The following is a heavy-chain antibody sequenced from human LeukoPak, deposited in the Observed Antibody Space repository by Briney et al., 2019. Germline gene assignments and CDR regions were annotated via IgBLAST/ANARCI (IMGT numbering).Heavy chain of an antibody. CDR1: GGTVSSYA. CDR3: ARGYYGSGTLGYYGMDV. Sequence: EASVKGSCKASGGTVSSYAISWVRQAPGQGLEWMGGIIPIFGTANYAQKFQGRVTITADESTSTAYMELSSLRSEDTAVYYCARGYYGSGTLGYYGMDVWGKGTTVTVSS. V-gene: IGHV1-69*13. D-gene: IGHD3-10*01. J-gene: IGHJ6*04. CDR2: IIPIFGTA.